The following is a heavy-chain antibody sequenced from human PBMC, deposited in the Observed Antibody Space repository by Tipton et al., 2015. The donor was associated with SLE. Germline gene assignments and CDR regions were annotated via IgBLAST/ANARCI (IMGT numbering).Heavy chain of an antibody. CDR3: ARTPPRTSGTSDY. Sequence: LSLTCTVSGGSISSSSYYWGWIRQPPGKGLEWIGSIYYSGSTYYNPSLKSRVTISVDTSKNQFSLKLDSVTAADTAVYFCARTPPRTSGTSDYWGQGTLVTVSS. CDR1: GGSISSSSYY. CDR2: IYYSGST. D-gene: IGHD1-26*01. J-gene: IGHJ4*02. V-gene: IGHV4-39*07.